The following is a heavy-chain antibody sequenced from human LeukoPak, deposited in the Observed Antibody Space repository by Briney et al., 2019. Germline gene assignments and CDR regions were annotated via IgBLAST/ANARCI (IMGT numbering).Heavy chain of an antibody. CDR3: ARDRKLELYFDAFDI. D-gene: IGHD1-7*01. CDR1: GYTFTGYY. CDR2: INPNSGGT. Sequence: ASVKVSCKASGYTFTGYYMHWVRQAPGQGLEWMGWINPNSGGTNYAQKFQGRVTMTRDTSISTAYMELSRLRSEDTAVYYCARDRKLELYFDAFDIWGQGTMVTVSS. V-gene: IGHV1-2*02. J-gene: IGHJ3*02.